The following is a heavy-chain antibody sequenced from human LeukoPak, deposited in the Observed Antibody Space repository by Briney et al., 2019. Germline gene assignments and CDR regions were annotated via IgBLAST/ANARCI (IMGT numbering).Heavy chain of an antibody. CDR1: GFTFGDYA. D-gene: IGHD3-10*01. V-gene: IGHV3-49*04. CDR3: TRDAPVLLWFGELFRNLFDY. J-gene: IGHJ4*02. Sequence: GPLRLSCTASGFTFGDYAMRWVRQAPGKGLEWVGFIRSKAYGGTTEYAASVKGRFTISRDDSKSIAYLQMNSLKTEDTAVYYCTRDAPVLLWFGELFRNLFDYWGQGTLVTVSS. CDR2: IRSKAYGGTT.